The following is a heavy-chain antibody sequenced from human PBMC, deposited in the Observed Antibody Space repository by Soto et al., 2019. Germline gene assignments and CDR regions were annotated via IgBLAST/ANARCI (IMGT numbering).Heavy chain of an antibody. CDR1: GFTFSSYG. Sequence: QVQLVESGGGVVQPGRSLRLSCAASGFTFSSYGMHWVRQAPGKGLGWVPVIWYDGSNKYYAESVKGRFTISRDNSKNTLYLDMHGLRAGDTAVYGCARERGWSVGPAAIHYGMDVWGQGTTVTVSS. D-gene: IGHD2-2*02. J-gene: IGHJ6*02. V-gene: IGHV3-33*01. CDR3: ARERGWSVGPAAIHYGMDV. CDR2: IWYDGSNK.